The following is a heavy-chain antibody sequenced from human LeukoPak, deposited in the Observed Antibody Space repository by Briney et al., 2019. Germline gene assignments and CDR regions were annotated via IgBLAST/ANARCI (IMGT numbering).Heavy chain of an antibody. CDR2: ISYDGSNK. J-gene: IGHJ5*02. CDR1: GFTFSSYG. V-gene: IGHV3-30*18. CDR3: AKGQEQWRGGWFDP. Sequence: GGSLRLSCAASGFTFSSYGMHWVRQAPGKGLEWVAVISYDGSNKYYADSVKGRFTSSRDNAKNSLYLQMNSLRDDDTALYYCAKGQEQWRGGWFDPWGQGTLVTVSS. D-gene: IGHD6-19*01.